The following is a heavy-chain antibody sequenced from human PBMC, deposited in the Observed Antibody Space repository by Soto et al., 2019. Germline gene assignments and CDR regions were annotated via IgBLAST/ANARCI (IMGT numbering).Heavy chain of an antibody. Sequence: EEQLVESGGGLVQPGGSLRLSCAASGFTFSSYWRHWVRQAPGKGLVWVSRINPGGSITAYADSVKGRFTISSDNAKNTLYLQMNSLRGEDTAVYYWARVPTGKYGVWNYWGQGTLV. CDR1: GFTFSSYW. CDR2: INPGGSIT. CDR3: ARVPTGKYGVWNY. V-gene: IGHV3-74*01. J-gene: IGHJ4*02. D-gene: IGHD2-8*01.